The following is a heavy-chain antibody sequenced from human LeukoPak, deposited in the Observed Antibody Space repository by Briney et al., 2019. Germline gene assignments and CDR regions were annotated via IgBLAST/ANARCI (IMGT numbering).Heavy chain of an antibody. CDR1: GFTFSSYS. J-gene: IGHJ4*02. CDR3: AKSTSELGYCSGGSCYSGYYFDY. D-gene: IGHD2-15*01. Sequence: AGSLRLSCAASGFTFSSYSMSWVRQAPGKGLEWVSAISGSGGSTYYADSVKGRFTISRDNSKNTLYLQMNSLRAEDTAVYYCAKSTSELGYCSGGSCYSGYYFDYWGQGTLVTVSS. CDR2: ISGSGGST. V-gene: IGHV3-23*01.